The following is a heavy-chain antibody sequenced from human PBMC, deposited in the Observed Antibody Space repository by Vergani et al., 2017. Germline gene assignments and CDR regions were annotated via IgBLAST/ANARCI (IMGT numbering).Heavy chain of an antibody. CDR2: ISGSGGST. V-gene: IGHV3-23*04. D-gene: IGHD2-2*01. J-gene: IGHJ6*02. CDR1: GFTFSSYS. CDR3: AKDLRYCSSTSCRPPYYGMDV. Sequence: EVQLVESGGGLVQPGGSLRLSCAASGFTFSSYSMNWVRQAPGKGLEWVSAISGSGGSTYYADSVKGRFTISRDNSKNTLYLQMNSLRAEDTAVYYCAKDLRYCSSTSCRPPYYGMDVWGQGTTVTVSS.